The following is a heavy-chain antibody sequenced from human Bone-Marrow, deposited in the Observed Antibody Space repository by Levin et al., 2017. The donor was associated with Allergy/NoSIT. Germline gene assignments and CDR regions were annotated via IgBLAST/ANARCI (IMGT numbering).Heavy chain of an antibody. CDR1: GLSFNDYD. CDR3: ASSYGDYPIDY. Sequence: QSGGSLRLSCAVSGLSFNDYDMHWVRQPTGRGLEWVSAIGSAGDTYYPGSVKGRFTISRDNAKNSFYLQMNSLRAGDTAVYFCASSYGDYPIDYWGQGTLVTVSS. V-gene: IGHV3-13*04. D-gene: IGHD4-17*01. J-gene: IGHJ4*02. CDR2: IGSAGDT.